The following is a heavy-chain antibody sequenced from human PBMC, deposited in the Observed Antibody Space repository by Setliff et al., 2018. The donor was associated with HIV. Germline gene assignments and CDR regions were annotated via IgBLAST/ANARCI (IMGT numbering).Heavy chain of an antibody. CDR1: AGSISTYY. V-gene: IGHV4-59*01. CDR2: IYYTGRT. Sequence: TLSLTCTVSAGSISTYYWSWIRQAPGRGLEWTGYIYYTGRTNYNPSLKSRVTMSLDPSKKQFSLKLSSVTAADTAVYFCARDVGGFTVFAVPRGGFDPWGQGTLVTVSS. D-gene: IGHD3-3*01. J-gene: IGHJ5*02. CDR3: ARDVGGFTVFAVPRGGFDP.